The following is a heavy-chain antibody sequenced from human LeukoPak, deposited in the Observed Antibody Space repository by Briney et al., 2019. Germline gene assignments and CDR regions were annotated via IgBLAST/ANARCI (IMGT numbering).Heavy chain of an antibody. J-gene: IGHJ4*02. Sequence: SSETLSLTCTVSGGSISSSNYYWGCIRQPPGKGLEWIGSIYYSGATFYNPSLKSRVTISVDTSKNQFSLKLSSVPAADTAVYYCATLGNGRTFDNWGQGTLVTVSS. D-gene: IGHD1-26*01. CDR3: ATLGNGRTFDN. CDR1: GGSISSSNYY. V-gene: IGHV4-39*07. CDR2: IYYSGAT.